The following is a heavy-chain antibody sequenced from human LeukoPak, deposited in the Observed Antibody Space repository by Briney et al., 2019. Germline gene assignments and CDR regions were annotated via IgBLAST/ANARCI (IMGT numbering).Heavy chain of an antibody. D-gene: IGHD2-15*01. CDR2: INPNSGVT. V-gene: IGHV1-2*02. CDR1: GYTFTAYY. J-gene: IGHJ4*02. Sequence: ASVKVSCKASGYTFTAYYMHWVRQAPGQGLEWMGWINPNSGVTNYAQKLQGRVTMTRDTSIRTAHMELSRLRSDDTAVYYCARTPEYLPPGYCSGGSCYAYYFDYWGQGTLVTVSS. CDR3: ARTPEYLPPGYCSGGSCYAYYFDY.